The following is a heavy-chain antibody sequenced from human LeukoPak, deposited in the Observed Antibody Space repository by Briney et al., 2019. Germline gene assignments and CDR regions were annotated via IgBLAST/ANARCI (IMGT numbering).Heavy chain of an antibody. CDR3: ATDILTGYSFDY. CDR1: GFTFSSYG. J-gene: IGHJ4*02. Sequence: GGSLRLSCAASGFTFSSYGMHWVRQAPGKGLEWVAFIRYDGSNKYYADSVKGRFTISRDNSKNTLYLQMNSLRAEDTAVYYCATDILTGYSFDYWGQGTLVTVSS. D-gene: IGHD3-9*01. V-gene: IGHV3-30*02. CDR2: IRYDGSNK.